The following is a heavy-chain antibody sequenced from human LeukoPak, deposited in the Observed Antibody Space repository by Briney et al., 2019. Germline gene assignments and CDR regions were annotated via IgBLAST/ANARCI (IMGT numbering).Heavy chain of an antibody. D-gene: IGHD6-13*01. CDR2: ISYDGSNK. CDR1: GFTFSSYG. V-gene: IGHV3-30*18. J-gene: IGHJ6*03. CDR3: AKDNQQQPGGGYYYYYMDV. Sequence: GGSLRLSCAASGFTFSSYGMHWVRQAPGKGLEWVAVISYDGSNKYYADSVKGRFTISRDNSKNTLYLQMNSLRAEDTAVYYCAKDNQQQPGGGYYYYYMDVWGKGTTVTVSS.